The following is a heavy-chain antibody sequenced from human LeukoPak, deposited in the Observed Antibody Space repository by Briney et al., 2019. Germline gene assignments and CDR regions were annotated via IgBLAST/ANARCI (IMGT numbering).Heavy chain of an antibody. V-gene: IGHV3-30*04. Sequence: GGSLRLSCTASGLTLSTYAMHWVRQAPGKGLDWVAFISDDGGTRYHADSVKGRFTITRDNSKNTLYLEMNSLRAEDMAVYYCARGGGNYKFDYWGQGTLVTVSS. D-gene: IGHD2-15*01. CDR3: ARGGGNYKFDY. CDR2: ISDDGGTR. J-gene: IGHJ4*02. CDR1: GLTLSTYA.